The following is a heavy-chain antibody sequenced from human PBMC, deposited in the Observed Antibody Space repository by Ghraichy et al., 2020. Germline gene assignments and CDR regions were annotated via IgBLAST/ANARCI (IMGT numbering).Heavy chain of an antibody. D-gene: IGHD3-10*01. J-gene: IGHJ3*02. CDR1: GFTVSSKYY. Sequence: LSLTCAASGFTVSSKYYMAWVRQAPGKGLEWVSVIYIVGTTKYADSVKGRFTISRHNSMNMLYLQMNSLRTEDSAVYYCARDSLWFGELFGAFDIWGQGTMVTVSS. CDR2: IYIVGTT. CDR3: ARDSLWFGELFGAFDI. V-gene: IGHV3-53*04.